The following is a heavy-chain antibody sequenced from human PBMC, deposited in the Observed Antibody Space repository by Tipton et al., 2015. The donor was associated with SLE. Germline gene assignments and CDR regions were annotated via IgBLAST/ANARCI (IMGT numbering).Heavy chain of an antibody. Sequence: TLSLTCTVSGGSISSYYWSWIRQPPGKGLEWIGYIYYSGSTNYNPSLKSRVTISVDTSKNQFSLKLSSVTAADTAVYYCARDSCSSTSCYGWYYFDYWGQGTLVTVSS. D-gene: IGHD2-2*01. CDR2: IYYSGST. V-gene: IGHV4-59*01. CDR3: ARDSCSSTSCYGWYYFDY. J-gene: IGHJ4*02. CDR1: GGSISSYY.